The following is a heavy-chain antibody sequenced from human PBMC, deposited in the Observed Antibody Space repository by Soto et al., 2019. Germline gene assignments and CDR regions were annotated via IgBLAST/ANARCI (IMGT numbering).Heavy chain of an antibody. D-gene: IGHD6-6*01. CDR2: INPNGGST. CDR1: GYIFTNFY. V-gene: IGHV1-46*03. CDR3: TRGLAAGDY. Sequence: QVQLVQPGAEVKKPGASVKFSCKASGYIFTNFYIHWVRQAPGQGLEWIGIINPNGGSTNYAQNFQGRGTMTRDTSTSTVYMDLSSLRSEDTAVYYCTRGLAAGDYWDQGTLITVSS. J-gene: IGHJ4*02.